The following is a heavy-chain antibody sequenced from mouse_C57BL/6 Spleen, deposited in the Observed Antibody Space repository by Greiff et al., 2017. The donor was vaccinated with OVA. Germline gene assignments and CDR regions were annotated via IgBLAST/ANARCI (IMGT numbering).Heavy chain of an antibody. J-gene: IGHJ4*01. Sequence: VKLMESGPGLVQPSQSLSITCTVSGFSLTSYGVHWVRQSPGKGLEWLGVIWSGGSTDYNAAFISRLSISKDNSKSQVFFKMNSLQADDTAIYYCARNRGGSSYYYAMDYWGQGTSVTVSS. CDR1: GFSLTSYG. D-gene: IGHD1-1*01. CDR2: IWSGGST. CDR3: ARNRGGSSYYYAMDY. V-gene: IGHV2-2*01.